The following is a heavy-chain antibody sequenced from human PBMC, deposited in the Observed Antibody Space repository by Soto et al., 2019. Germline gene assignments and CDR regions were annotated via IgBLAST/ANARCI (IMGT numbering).Heavy chain of an antibody. V-gene: IGHV4-59*01. CDR1: GGSISSYY. CDR3: GGHYPIGNNWNYFDH. CDR2: IFYSGST. Sequence: ASETLSLTCIVSGGSISSYYWGWIRQPPGKGLEWIGYIFYSGSTNYNPSLESRVTISVDTSKNQFSLKVRSVTAADTAVYYCGGHYPIGNNWNYFDHWGQGTLVTVSS. D-gene: IGHD1-1*01. J-gene: IGHJ4*02.